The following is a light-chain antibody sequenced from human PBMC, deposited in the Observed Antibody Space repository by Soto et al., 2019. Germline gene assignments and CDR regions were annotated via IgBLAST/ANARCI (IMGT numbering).Light chain of an antibody. J-gene: IGKJ1*01. V-gene: IGKV3-15*01. CDR1: QSVSSN. Sequence: EIVITQSPATLSVSPGGRATLSCRASQSVSSNLAWYQQKPGQAPRLLVYGASTRATGIPARFSGSGSGTEFTLTISSXQSEDFAVYYCQQYNNWPETFGQGTKVDIK. CDR3: QQYNNWPET. CDR2: GAS.